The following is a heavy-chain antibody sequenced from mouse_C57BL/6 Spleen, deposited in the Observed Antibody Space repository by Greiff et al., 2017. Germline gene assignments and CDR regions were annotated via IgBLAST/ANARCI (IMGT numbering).Heavy chain of an antibody. Sequence: QVQLQQPGAELVKPGASVKLSCKASGYTFTSYWMHWVKQRPGRGLEWIGRIDPNSGGTKYNEKLKSKATLSVDKPSSTAYMQLSSLTSEDSAVYYCARGITTVVGGWYFDVWGTGTTVTVSS. V-gene: IGHV1-72*01. J-gene: IGHJ1*03. D-gene: IGHD1-1*01. CDR2: IDPNSGGT. CDR3: ARGITTVVGGWYFDV. CDR1: GYTFTSYW.